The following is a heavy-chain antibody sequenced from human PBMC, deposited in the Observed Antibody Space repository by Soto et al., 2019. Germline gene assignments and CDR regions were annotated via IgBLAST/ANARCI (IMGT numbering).Heavy chain of an antibody. Sequence: GESLKISCKASGYTFTGYWIGWVRQVPGKGLEWMGIIYPHDSHTRYSPSFQGQVTFSADTSSSTAYLQWSSLKASDTAIYYCARRGGNSLYYGMEDLGQGTTVTVSS. V-gene: IGHV5-51*01. CDR2: IYPHDSHT. D-gene: IGHD1-1*01. CDR3: ARRGGNSLYYGMED. CDR1: GYTFTGYW. J-gene: IGHJ6*02.